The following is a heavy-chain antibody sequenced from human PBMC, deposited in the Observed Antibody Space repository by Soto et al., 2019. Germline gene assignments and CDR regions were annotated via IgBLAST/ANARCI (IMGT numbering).Heavy chain of an antibody. CDR1: GFTFSSYW. CDR2: INSDGTTT. D-gene: IGHD2-2*01. Sequence: GALRLSCAASGFTFSSYWMHWVRQAPGKGLVWVSRINSDGTTTNYADSVKGRFTISRDNAKNTLYLQMNSLRAEDTAVYYCARLYCSTTSCYSSSDLDYWGQGTLVTVSS. V-gene: IGHV3-74*01. CDR3: ARLYCSTTSCYSSSDLDY. J-gene: IGHJ4*02.